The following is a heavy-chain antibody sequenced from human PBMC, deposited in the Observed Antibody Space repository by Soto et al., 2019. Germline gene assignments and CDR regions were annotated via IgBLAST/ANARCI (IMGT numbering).Heavy chain of an antibody. CDR1: NSFFCGYY. CDR3: ARVWRAVRGNSLDY. J-gene: IGHJ4*02. D-gene: IGHD3-10*01. V-gene: IGHV4-34*01. CDR2: INHSGST. Sequence: SYSQSHTCADYNSFFCGYYWSGNIQPPGKGLEWIGEINHSGSTNYNPSLKSRVTISVDTSKNQFSLKLSSVTAADTAVYYCARVWRAVRGNSLDYWGQGTLVTVSS.